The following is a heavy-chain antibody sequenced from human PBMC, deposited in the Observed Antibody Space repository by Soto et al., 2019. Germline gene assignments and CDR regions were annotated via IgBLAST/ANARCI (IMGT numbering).Heavy chain of an antibody. D-gene: IGHD2-21*01. Sequence: QVQLVESGGGVVQPGGSLRLSCAASGFTFSTSVMHWVRQAPGKGLEWMAIISYGGVNKYYADSVKGGFTISRDISEGTLYLQMNSLRTEDTAVYYCASEEFEDGRGDFDYWGQGTLVSVSS. CDR2: ISYGGVNK. CDR1: GFTFSTSV. V-gene: IGHV3-30-3*01. J-gene: IGHJ4*02. CDR3: ASEEFEDGRGDFDY.